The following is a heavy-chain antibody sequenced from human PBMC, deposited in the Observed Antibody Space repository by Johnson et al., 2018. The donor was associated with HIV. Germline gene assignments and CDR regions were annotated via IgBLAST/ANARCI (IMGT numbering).Heavy chain of an antibody. CDR3: ARSRWGSTRGSLDI. V-gene: IGHV3-20*04. J-gene: IGHJ3*02. D-gene: IGHD1-26*01. CDR1: GFTFDDYG. CDR2: IHWNGGST. Sequence: MLLVESGGGVVRPGGSLRLSCAASGFTFDDYGMSWVRKAPGKGLVWVSGIHWNGGSTGYADSVKGRFTISRDNAKNSLYLQMDSLRAGATAVYYCARSRWGSTRGSLDIWGQGTMGTVSS.